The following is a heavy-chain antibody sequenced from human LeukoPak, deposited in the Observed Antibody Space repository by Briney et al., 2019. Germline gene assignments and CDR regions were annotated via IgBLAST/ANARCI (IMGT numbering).Heavy chain of an antibody. CDR3: ASTTMAIPGDY. CDR1: GFTFSSYW. Sequence: SGGSLRLSCAASGFTFSSYWMHWVRQAPGKGLVWVSRINTDGSSTNYADSVKGRFTISRDNAKNTLYLQMNSLRGEDTAVYYCASTTMAIPGDYWGQGTLVTVSS. D-gene: IGHD5-18*01. V-gene: IGHV3-74*01. J-gene: IGHJ4*02. CDR2: INTDGSST.